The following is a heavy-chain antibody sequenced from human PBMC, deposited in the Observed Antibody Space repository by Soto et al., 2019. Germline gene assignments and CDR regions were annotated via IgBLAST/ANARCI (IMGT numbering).Heavy chain of an antibody. D-gene: IGHD3-10*01. V-gene: IGHV3-23*01. CDR2: LSCSGGTT. CDR1: GYTFISYA. Sequence: GGSLRLSFAASGYTFISYAMTWVRQAPGKGLEWVSALSCSGGTTFYADSVKVRFTISRDNYKKTLYLQMNSLRAEDTAVYYCAKVGFGGEGAVYWYFHXWGRGTLVTVSX. CDR3: AKVGFGGEGAVYWYFHX. J-gene: IGHJ2*01.